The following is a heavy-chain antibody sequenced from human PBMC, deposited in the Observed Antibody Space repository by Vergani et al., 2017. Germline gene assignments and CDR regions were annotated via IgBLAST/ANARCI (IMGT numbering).Heavy chain of an antibody. CDR2: VYYIGSP. CDR1: GGSLSSGGYY. D-gene: IGHD3-10*01. J-gene: IGHJ5*02. Sequence: QVQLQESGPGLVKPSQPLSLTCTVSGGSLSSGGYYWSWIRQHPGKGLEWIGYVYYIGSPYYHPSLKSRVTISVETSKNQFSLKLSSVTAADTAVYYWARLSLGETVWFDPWGQGTLVTVSS. V-gene: IGHV4-31*03. CDR3: ARLSLGETVWFDP.